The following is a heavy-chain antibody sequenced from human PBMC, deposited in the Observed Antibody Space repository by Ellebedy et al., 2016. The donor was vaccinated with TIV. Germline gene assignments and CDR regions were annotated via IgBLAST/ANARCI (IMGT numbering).Heavy chain of an antibody. J-gene: IGHJ6*02. D-gene: IGHD5-24*01. Sequence: GESLKISCVASGLTVSDNYMSWVRQAPGKGLEWVSNIYSGGNTYYSDSVKGRFTVSRDTSRNTLYLQMNSLRGDDTAIYYCARDSTIAGPYYYGMDVWGQGTTVTVSS. CDR3: ARDSTIAGPYYYGMDV. CDR1: GLTVSDNY. CDR2: IYSGGNT. V-gene: IGHV3-66*01.